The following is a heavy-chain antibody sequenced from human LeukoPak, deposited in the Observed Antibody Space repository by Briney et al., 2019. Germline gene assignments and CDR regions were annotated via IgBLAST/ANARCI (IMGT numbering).Heavy chain of an antibody. D-gene: IGHD3-22*01. V-gene: IGHV3-30-3*01. CDR2: ISYDGSNK. J-gene: IGHJ4*02. Sequence: PGGSLRLSCAASGFTFSYYAMHWVRQAPGKGLEWVAVISYDGSNKYYADSVKGRFTISRDNSKNTLYLQMNSLRAEDTAVYYCASARGKYYDSSGYFDYWGQGTLVTVSS. CDR1: GFTFSYYA. CDR3: ASARGKYYDSSGYFDY.